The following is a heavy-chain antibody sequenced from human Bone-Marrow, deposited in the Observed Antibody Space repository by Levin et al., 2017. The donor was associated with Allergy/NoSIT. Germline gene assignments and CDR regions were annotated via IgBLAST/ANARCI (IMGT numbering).Heavy chain of an antibody. CDR3: ARNYMYAFVY. V-gene: IGHV3-48*02. D-gene: IGHD5-24*01. CDR1: GFTFSDYT. J-gene: IGHJ4*02. CDR2: ISSSSTAI. Sequence: GGSLRLSCAASGFTFSDYTMNWVRQAPGRGLEFISYISSSSTAIYYADSVKGRFTISRDKNSLYLQMNGLRDEDTAVYYCARNYMYAFVYWGQGILVTISS.